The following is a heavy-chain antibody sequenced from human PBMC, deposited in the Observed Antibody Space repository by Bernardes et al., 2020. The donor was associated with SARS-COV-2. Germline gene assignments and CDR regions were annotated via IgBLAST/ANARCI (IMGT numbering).Heavy chain of an antibody. Sequence: GGSLRLSCAASGFTFTTYSMNWFRQSPGKVLDCFSYIIISGNTIYYSDSVKGRFTISRDNDKDTLSLQMNSLRAEDTAVYYCRGVYYFYGMEVWGPGTTVTVS. J-gene: IGHJ6*02. V-gene: IGHV3-48*01. CDR2: IIISGNTI. CDR1: GFTFTTYS. CDR3: RGVYYFYGMEV.